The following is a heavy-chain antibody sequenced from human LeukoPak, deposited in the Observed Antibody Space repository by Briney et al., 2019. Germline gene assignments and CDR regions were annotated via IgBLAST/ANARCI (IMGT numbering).Heavy chain of an antibody. CDR2: IKSKIDGETT. D-gene: IGHD6-19*01. CDR3: LPGIVEADYYYYYGMDV. J-gene: IGHJ6*02. V-gene: IGHV3-15*01. Sequence: GGSLRLSCAASGFTFSNAWMSWVRQAPGKGLEWVGRIKSKIDGETTDYAAPVKGRFTVSRDDSKNTLFLQMNSLKAEDTAVYYCLPGIVEADYYYYYGMDVWGQGTTVTVSS. CDR1: GFTFSNAW.